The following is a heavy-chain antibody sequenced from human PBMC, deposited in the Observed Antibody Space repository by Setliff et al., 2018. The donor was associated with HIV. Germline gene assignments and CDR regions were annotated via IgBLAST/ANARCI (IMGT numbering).Heavy chain of an antibody. J-gene: IGHJ4*02. V-gene: IGHV4-39*01. CDR2: LFYNGNT. CDR1: GGSISNNSYY. D-gene: IGHD6-19*01. Sequence: SETLSLTCTVSGGSISNNSYYWGWVRQPPGKGLELIGNLFYNGNTYYNPSLKSRVTISVDTSKNQFSLKLSSVTAADTAIYFCARQFRYPNRAVAGVDYWGQGTRVNV. CDR3: ARQFRYPNRAVAGVDY.